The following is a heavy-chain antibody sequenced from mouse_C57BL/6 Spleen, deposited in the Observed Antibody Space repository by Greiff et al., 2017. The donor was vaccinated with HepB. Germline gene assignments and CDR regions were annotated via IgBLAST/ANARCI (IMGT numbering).Heavy chain of an antibody. CDR2: IYPGDGDT. Sequence: VQLQQSGAELVQPGASVKISCKASGYAFSSYWMNWVKQRPGKGLEWIGQIYPGDGDTNYKGKFKGQATLTADKSSSTAYMQLSSLTSEDSAVYFCARSGGRTTVPAYWGQGTLVTVSA. D-gene: IGHD1-1*01. CDR1: GYAFSSYW. J-gene: IGHJ3*01. V-gene: IGHV1-80*01. CDR3: ARSGGRTTVPAY.